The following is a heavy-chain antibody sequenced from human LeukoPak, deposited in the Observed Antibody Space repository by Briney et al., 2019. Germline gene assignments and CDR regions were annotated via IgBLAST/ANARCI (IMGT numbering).Heavy chain of an antibody. D-gene: IGHD1-26*01. Sequence: PGGSLRLSCAASGFTFSSYALNWVRQAPGGGLEWVSSISGTGDRTFYADSVKGRFTISRDNSNNTLSLQMNSLRAEDTAVYYCAKPPFGGNYQTFDSWGQGTLVTVSS. CDR1: GFTFSSYA. V-gene: IGHV3-23*01. CDR2: ISGTGDRT. J-gene: IGHJ4*02. CDR3: AKPPFGGNYQTFDS.